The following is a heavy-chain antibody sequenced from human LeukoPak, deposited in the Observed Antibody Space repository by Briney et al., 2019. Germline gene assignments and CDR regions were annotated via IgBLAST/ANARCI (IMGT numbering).Heavy chain of an antibody. V-gene: IGHV4-39*07. CDR1: GGSISSKTHF. D-gene: IGHD1-14*01. Sequence: SETLSLTCTVSGGSISSKTHFWGWIRQPPGKGLEWIGNIFYSGSTYYNPSLKSRVTLSIDTSKNQLSLKLRSVTAADTAVYYCARETTGIWDYWGQGTLVTVSS. J-gene: IGHJ4*02. CDR3: ARETTGIWDY. CDR2: IFYSGST.